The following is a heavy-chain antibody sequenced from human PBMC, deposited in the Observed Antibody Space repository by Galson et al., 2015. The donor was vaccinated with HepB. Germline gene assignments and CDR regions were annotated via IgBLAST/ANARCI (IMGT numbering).Heavy chain of an antibody. Sequence: SLRLSCAASGFTFDDYAMHWVRQAPGKGLEWVSGISWNSGSIGYADSVKGRFTISRDNAKNSLYLQMNSLRAEDTALYYCAKDYCSSTSCPSTVYWYFDLWGRGTLVTVSS. CDR2: ISWNSGSI. CDR3: AKDYCSSTSCPSTVYWYFDL. J-gene: IGHJ2*01. D-gene: IGHD2-2*01. V-gene: IGHV3-9*01. CDR1: GFTFDDYA.